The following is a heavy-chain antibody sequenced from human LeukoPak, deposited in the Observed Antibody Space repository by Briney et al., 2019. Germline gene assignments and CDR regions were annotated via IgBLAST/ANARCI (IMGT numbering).Heavy chain of an antibody. Sequence: SETLSLTCAVYGGSFSGYYWSWIRQPPGKGLEWIGEINHSGSTNYNPSLKSRVTISVDTSKNQFSLKLSSVTAADTAVYYCARQWGDFWSGYYSYYYYYMDVWGKGTTVTVSS. J-gene: IGHJ6*03. CDR2: INHSGST. D-gene: IGHD3-3*01. CDR1: GGSFSGYY. CDR3: ARQWGDFWSGYYSYYYYYMDV. V-gene: IGHV4-34*01.